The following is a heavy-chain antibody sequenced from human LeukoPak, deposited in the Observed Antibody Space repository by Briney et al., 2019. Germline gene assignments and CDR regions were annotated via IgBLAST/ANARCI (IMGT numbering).Heavy chain of an antibody. CDR3: AAEHWRSSSWGYYFDY. CDR2: IVVGSGNT. J-gene: IGHJ4*02. V-gene: IGHV1-58*01. Sequence: SVKVSCKASGFTFNSSAVQWVRQARGQRLEWIGWIVVGSGNTNYAQKFQERVTITRDMSTSTAYMELSSLRSEDTAVYYCAAEHWRSSSWGYYFDYWGQGTLVTVSS. CDR1: GFTFNSSA. D-gene: IGHD6-13*01.